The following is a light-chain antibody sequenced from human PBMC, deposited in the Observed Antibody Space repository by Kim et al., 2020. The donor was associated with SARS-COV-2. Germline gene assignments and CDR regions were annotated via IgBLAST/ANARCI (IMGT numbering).Light chain of an antibody. CDR1: NIGSKN. J-gene: IGLJ3*02. CDR3: LVWDSNTWV. V-gene: IGLV3-9*01. CDR2: TDT. Sequence: ALGQTDRITCRGNNIGSKNVHWYQQKAGQAPVLVIYTDTTRPSGIPGRFSGSNSGNTATLTISRAQAGDEADYYCLVWDSNTWVFGGGTQLTVL.